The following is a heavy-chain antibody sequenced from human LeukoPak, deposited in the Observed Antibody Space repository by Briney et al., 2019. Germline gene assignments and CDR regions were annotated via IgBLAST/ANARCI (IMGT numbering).Heavy chain of an antibody. V-gene: IGHV3-23*01. D-gene: IGHD6-13*01. CDR3: AKDWRGSSWYRAGLAFDI. J-gene: IGHJ3*02. CDR2: ISGSGGFT. CDR1: GFTFSSYA. Sequence: QSGGSLRLSCAASGFTFSSYAMSWVRQAPGKGLEWVSAISGSGGFTYYADSVKGRFTISRDNSKNTLYLQMNSLRAEDTAVYYCAKDWRGSSWYRAGLAFDIWGQGTMVTVSS.